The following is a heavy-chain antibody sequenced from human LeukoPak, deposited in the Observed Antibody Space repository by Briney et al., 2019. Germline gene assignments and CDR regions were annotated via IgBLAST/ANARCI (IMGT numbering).Heavy chain of an antibody. D-gene: IGHD3-22*01. CDR3: AGSGYYYDGSGLDY. CDR1: GGSISSYY. J-gene: IGHJ4*02. V-gene: IGHV4-59*01. Sequence: SETLSLTCTVSGGSISSYYWSWIWQPPGKGLEWIGYIYYSGSTNYNPSLKSRVTISVDTSKNQFSLKLSSVTAADTAVYYCAGSGYYYDGSGLDYWGQGTLVTVSS. CDR2: IYYSGST.